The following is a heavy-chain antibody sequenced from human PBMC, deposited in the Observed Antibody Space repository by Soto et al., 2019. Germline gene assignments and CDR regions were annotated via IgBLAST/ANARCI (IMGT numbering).Heavy chain of an antibody. D-gene: IGHD6-19*01. CDR2: VSGSGGST. J-gene: IGHJ6*02. Sequence: EVQVLESGGGLVQPGGSLRLSCAASGFTFSSYAMSWVRQAPGKGLEWVSAVSGSGGSTYYADSVKGRFTISRDNSKNTLYLQINSLRAEDTAVYYCAKDGAPLRSESSGYYHNGMDVWGQGTTVTVSS. CDR1: GFTFSSYA. CDR3: AKDGAPLRSESSGYYHNGMDV. V-gene: IGHV3-23*01.